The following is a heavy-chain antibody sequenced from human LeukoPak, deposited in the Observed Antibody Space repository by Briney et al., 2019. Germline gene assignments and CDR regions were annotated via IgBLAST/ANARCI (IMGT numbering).Heavy chain of an antibody. CDR1: GFTFSSYG. CDR2: IWYDGSNK. CDR3: AKILGESPRWFDP. J-gene: IGHJ5*02. Sequence: GGSLRLSCAASGFTFSSYGMHWVRQAPGKGLEWVAVIWYDGSNKYYADSVKGRFTISRDNSKNMLYLQMNSLRADDTAVYYCAKILGESPRWFDPWGQGTLVTVSS. V-gene: IGHV3-33*06. D-gene: IGHD3-10*01.